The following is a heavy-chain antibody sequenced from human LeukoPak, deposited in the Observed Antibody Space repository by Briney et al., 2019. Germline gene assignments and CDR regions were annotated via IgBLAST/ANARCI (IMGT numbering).Heavy chain of an antibody. D-gene: IGHD3-22*01. CDR2: ISSSSYI. V-gene: IGHV3-21*01. CDR3: ARENYYYDSSGYRYYFDY. J-gene: IGHJ4*02. Sequence: GGSLRLSCAASGFTFSSYSMNWVRQAPGKGLEWVSSISSSSYIYYADSVKGRFTISRDNAKNSLYLQMNSLRAEDTAVYYCARENYYYDSSGYRYYFDYWGQGTLVTVSS. CDR1: GFTFSSYS.